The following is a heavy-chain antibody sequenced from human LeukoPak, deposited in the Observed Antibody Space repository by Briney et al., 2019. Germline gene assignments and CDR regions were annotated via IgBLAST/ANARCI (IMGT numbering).Heavy chain of an antibody. J-gene: IGHJ5*02. CDR3: ARSPSGSSYRYFDP. Sequence: AETLSLTHAVSVDSFKSSNWWMGVPQPPGRGLEGRAAFYNGGTTTYTPSLKGRVTISVDKCKNQFSLQLSSVTAADTAVYYCARSPSGSSYRYFDPWGQGTLVTVSS. D-gene: IGHD1-26*01. CDR1: VDSFKSSNW. V-gene: IGHV4-4*02. CDR2: FYNGGTT.